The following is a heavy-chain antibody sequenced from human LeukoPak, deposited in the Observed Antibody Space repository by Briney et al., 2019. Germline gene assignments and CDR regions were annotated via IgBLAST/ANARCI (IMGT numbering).Heavy chain of an antibody. V-gene: IGHV3-9*01. CDR1: GFTFDDYA. D-gene: IGHD2-8*01. CDR3: ARDRHCVNGVCHSPPGMDV. Sequence: QPGRSLRLSCAASGFTFDDYAMHWVRQAPGKGLEWVSGIKWNSGSIGSADSVRGRFTISRDNAKNSLYLQMNSLRAEDTALYYCARDRHCVNGVCHSPPGMDVWGQGTTVTVSS. J-gene: IGHJ6*02. CDR2: IKWNSGSI.